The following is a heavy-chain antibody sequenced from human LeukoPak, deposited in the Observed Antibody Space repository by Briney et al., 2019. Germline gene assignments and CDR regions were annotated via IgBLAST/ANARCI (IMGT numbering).Heavy chain of an antibody. CDR2: ISSSGSTI. D-gene: IGHD5-12*01. J-gene: IGHJ3*02. Sequence: GGSLRLSCAASGFTFSSYEMNWVRQAPGKGLEWVSYISSSGSTIYYADSVKGRFTISRDNAKNSLYLQMNSLRAEDTAVYYCARGGDIVAPTRAFDIWGQGTMVTVSS. V-gene: IGHV3-48*03. CDR3: ARGGDIVAPTRAFDI. CDR1: GFTFSSYE.